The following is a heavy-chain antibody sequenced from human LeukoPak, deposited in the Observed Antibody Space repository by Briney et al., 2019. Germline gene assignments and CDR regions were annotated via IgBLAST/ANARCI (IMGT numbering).Heavy chain of an antibody. J-gene: IGHJ4*02. Sequence: PGGSLRLSCAASGFTFSSYAMSWVRQAPGKGLEWVSAISGSGGSTYYADSVKGRSTISRDNSKNTLYLQMNSLRAEDTAVYYCAKADYYDSSGYYYFAYFDYWGQGTLVTVSS. V-gene: IGHV3-23*01. CDR1: GFTFSSYA. D-gene: IGHD3-22*01. CDR3: AKADYYDSSGYYYFAYFDY. CDR2: ISGSGGST.